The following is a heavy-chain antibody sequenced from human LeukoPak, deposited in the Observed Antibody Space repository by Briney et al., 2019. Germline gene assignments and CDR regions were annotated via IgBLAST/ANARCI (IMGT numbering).Heavy chain of an antibody. D-gene: IGHD3-22*01. Sequence: GGSLRLSCAASGFSFSTYGFHWVRQAPGKGLEWVTFIRFDGGKRNYADSVKGRFAISRDNSKNTVYLQMNSLRAEDTAIYYCAKDGDSTGYYSSYYNHMDVWGKGTSVTISS. V-gene: IGHV3-30*02. CDR2: IRFDGGKR. J-gene: IGHJ6*03. CDR1: GFSFSTYG. CDR3: AKDGDSTGYYSSYYNHMDV.